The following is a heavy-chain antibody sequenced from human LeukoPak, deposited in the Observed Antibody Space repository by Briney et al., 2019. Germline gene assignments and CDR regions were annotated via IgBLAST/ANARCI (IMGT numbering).Heavy chain of an antibody. J-gene: IGHJ4*02. CDR2: ISSSSSTI. D-gene: IGHD4-17*01. V-gene: IGHV3-48*01. Sequence: PGGSLRLSCAASGFTFSSYSMNWVRQAPGKGLEWVSCISSSSSTIYYADSVKGRFTISRDNAKNSLYLQMNSLRAEDTAVYYSATVNQYGVNCFDSWGQGTLVTVSS. CDR1: GFTFSSYS. CDR3: ATVNQYGVNCFDS.